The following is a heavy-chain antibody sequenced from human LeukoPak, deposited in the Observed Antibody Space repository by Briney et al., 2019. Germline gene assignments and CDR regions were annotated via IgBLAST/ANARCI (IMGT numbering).Heavy chain of an antibody. Sequence: PGGSLRLSCVASGFTFSTYWMHWVRQAPGKGLVWVSRVKSDGSSTNYADSVKGRFTISRDNAKNTLHLQMNSLRAADTAVYYCARGGSPPEALGDTFDVWGQGTLVTVSS. CDR2: VKSDGSST. J-gene: IGHJ3*01. V-gene: IGHV3-74*01. CDR3: ARGGSPPEALGDTFDV. D-gene: IGHD1-26*01. CDR1: GFTFSTYW.